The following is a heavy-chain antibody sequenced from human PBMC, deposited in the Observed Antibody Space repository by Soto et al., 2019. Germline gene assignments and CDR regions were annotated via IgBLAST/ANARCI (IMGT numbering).Heavy chain of an antibody. Sequence: EVQLVESGGGLVQPGGSLRLSCAASGFTFSTYWIHWVRQAPGKGLVWISRINSDGSSITYADSVKGRFTISRDNAKNMLYLQMNSLRAEDTAVYYCGRGCSGGSCYSTTWGQGTLVTVSS. CDR1: GFTFSTYW. D-gene: IGHD2-15*01. J-gene: IGHJ5*02. CDR2: INSDGSSI. V-gene: IGHV3-74*01. CDR3: GRGCSGGSCYSTT.